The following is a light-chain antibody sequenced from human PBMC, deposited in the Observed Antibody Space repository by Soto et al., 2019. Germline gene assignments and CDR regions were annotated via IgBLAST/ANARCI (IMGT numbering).Light chain of an antibody. V-gene: IGLV2-11*01. CDR3: CSYATTFYV. CDR1: TSDVDSSND. CDR2: DVS. Sequence: QSALTQPRSVSGSPGQSVTISCTGPTSDVDSSNDVSWYQQHPGKAPKLMIYDVSERPSGVPDRFSGSKSGSTASLTISGLQAEDEADYYCCSYATTFYVFGSGTKVTVL. J-gene: IGLJ1*01.